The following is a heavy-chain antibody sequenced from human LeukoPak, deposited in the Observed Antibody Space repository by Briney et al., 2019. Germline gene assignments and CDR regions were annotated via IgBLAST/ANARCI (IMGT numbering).Heavy chain of an antibody. Sequence: GGSLRLSCAASGFTFSSYGMHWVRQAPGKGLEWVAFIRYDGSNKYYADSVKGRFTISRDNSKNTLYLQMNSLRAEDTAVYYCAKDGAPRGYYDSGGYYPHYYYYYMDVWGKGTTVTISS. CDR2: IRYDGSNK. CDR3: AKDGAPRGYYDSGGYYPHYYYYYMDV. CDR1: GFTFSSYG. V-gene: IGHV3-30*02. D-gene: IGHD3-22*01. J-gene: IGHJ6*03.